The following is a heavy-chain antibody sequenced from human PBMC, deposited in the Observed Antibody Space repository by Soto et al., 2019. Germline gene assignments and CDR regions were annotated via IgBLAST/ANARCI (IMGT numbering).Heavy chain of an antibody. J-gene: IGHJ3*02. CDR1: GFTFDDYA. CDR3: AKDILAYSSSSGAFDI. D-gene: IGHD6-6*01. CDR2: ISWNSGSI. Sequence: GGSLRLSCAASGFTFDDYAMHWVRQAPGKGLEWVSGISWNSGSIGYADSVKGRFTISRDNAKNSLYLQMNSLRAEDTALYYCAKDILAYSSSSGAFDIWGQGTMVTVSS. V-gene: IGHV3-9*01.